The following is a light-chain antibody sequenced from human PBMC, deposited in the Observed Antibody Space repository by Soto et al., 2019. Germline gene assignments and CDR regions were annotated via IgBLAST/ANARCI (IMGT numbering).Light chain of an antibody. J-gene: IGKJ1*01. CDR1: QSVSSN. CDR3: QQYNNWPRT. Sequence: DIVMTQSPATLSVSAGERATLSCTASQSVSSNLAWYQQKPGQAPRPLIYGASTRATGIPARFSGSGSGTECTLTISSLQSEDVAVYYCQQYNNWPRTLGQGTKVDIK. CDR2: GAS. V-gene: IGKV3-15*01.